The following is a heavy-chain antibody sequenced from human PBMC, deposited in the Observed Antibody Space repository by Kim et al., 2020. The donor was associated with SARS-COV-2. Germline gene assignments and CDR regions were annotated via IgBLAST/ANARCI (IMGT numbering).Heavy chain of an antibody. CDR3: ARRVRTAAAISWFDP. D-gene: IGHD2-2*01. V-gene: IGHV4-39*01. Sequence: PSLKSRVTMSVDTSKIQFSLKLSSVTAADTAVYYCARRVRTAAAISWFDPWGQGTLVTVSS. J-gene: IGHJ5*02.